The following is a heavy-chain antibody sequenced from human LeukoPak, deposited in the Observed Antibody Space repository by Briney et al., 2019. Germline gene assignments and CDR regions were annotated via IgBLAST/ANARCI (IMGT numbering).Heavy chain of an antibody. D-gene: IGHD3-10*01. J-gene: IGHJ4*02. CDR1: GFTFSSYG. V-gene: IGHV3-33*06. CDR3: ANARELWFGELSH. Sequence: PGGSLRLSCAASGFTFSSYGMHWVRQAPGRGLEWVAVIWYDGSNKYYADSVKGRFTISRDNSKNTLYLQMNSLRAEDTAVYYCANARELWFGELSHWGQGTLVTVSS. CDR2: IWYDGSNK.